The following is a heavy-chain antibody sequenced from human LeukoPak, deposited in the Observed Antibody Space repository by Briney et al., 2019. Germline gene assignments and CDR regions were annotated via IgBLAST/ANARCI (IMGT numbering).Heavy chain of an antibody. J-gene: IGHJ4*02. Sequence: GGSLRLSCEASGFPFDSYTMNWVRQAPGKGLEWVSSISSGSRYIYYADSAKGRFTISRDNAKNSVYLQMNSLRAEDTAVYYCARGQGDSSGYYGRYFDYWGQGTLVTVSS. D-gene: IGHD3-22*01. CDR1: GFPFDSYT. CDR3: ARGQGDSSGYYGRYFDY. CDR2: ISSGSRYI. V-gene: IGHV3-21*01.